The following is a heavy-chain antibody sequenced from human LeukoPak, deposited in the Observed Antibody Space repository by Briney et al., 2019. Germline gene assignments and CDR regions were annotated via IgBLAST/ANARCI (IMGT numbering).Heavy chain of an antibody. CDR1: GFTFSSSG. Sequence: GGSLRLSCAASGFTFSSSGMHWVRQAPGKGLEWVAFIRYDGSNKYYADSVKGRFTISRDNSKNTLYLQMNSLRAEDTAIYYCATYRQVLLPFESWGQGTLVTVSS. D-gene: IGHD2-8*02. J-gene: IGHJ4*02. CDR2: IRYDGSNK. CDR3: ATYRQVLLPFES. V-gene: IGHV3-30*02.